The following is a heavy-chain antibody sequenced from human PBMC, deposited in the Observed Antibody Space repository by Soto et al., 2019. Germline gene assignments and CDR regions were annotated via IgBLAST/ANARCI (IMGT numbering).Heavy chain of an antibody. CDR2: ISGSGGST. Sequence: EVQLLESGGGLVQPGGSLRLYCAASGFTFSSYAMSWVRQAPGKGLEWVSAISGSGGSTYYADSVKGRFTISSDNSKNTLYLQLNSLRAEDTAVYYCAKGDIVVVPAATPDYWGQGTLVTVSS. D-gene: IGHD2-2*01. J-gene: IGHJ4*02. CDR1: GFTFSSYA. CDR3: AKGDIVVVPAATPDY. V-gene: IGHV3-23*01.